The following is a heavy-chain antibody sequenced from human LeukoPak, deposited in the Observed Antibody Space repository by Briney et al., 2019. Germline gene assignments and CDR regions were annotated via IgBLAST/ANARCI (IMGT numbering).Heavy chain of an antibody. J-gene: IGHJ5*02. CDR2: ISSSSSTI. Sequence: GGSLRLSCAASGFTFSSYSMNWVRQAPGKGLEWVSYISSSSSTIYYADSVKGRFTISRDNSKDTLYLQMNSLRAEDTAVYYCAKGRSIGDWFDPWGQGTLVTVSS. CDR3: AKGRSIGDWFDP. V-gene: IGHV3-48*01. D-gene: IGHD2-21*01. CDR1: GFTFSSYS.